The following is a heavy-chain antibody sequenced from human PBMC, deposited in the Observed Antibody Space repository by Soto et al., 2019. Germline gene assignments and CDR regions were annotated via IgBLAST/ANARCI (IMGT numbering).Heavy chain of an antibody. CDR3: ARVPWYYDSSGASNEYYFDY. CDR2: TYYRSKWYN. V-gene: IGHV6-1*01. Sequence: QSQTLSLPCAISGDSVSSNSAAWNWIRQSPSRGLEWLGRTYYRSKWYNDYAVSVKSRITINPDTSKNQFSLQLNSVTPEDTAVYYCARVPWYYDSSGASNEYYFDYWGQGTLVTVSS. J-gene: IGHJ4*02. CDR1: GDSVSSNSAA. D-gene: IGHD3-22*01.